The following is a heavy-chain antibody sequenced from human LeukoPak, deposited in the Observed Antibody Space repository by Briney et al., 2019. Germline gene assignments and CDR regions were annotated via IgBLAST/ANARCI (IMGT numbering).Heavy chain of an antibody. V-gene: IGHV4-34*01. J-gene: IGHJ4*02. CDR2: INHSGST. Sequence: SETLSLTCAVYGGSFSGYYWSWIRQPPGKGLEWIGEINHSGSTNYNPSLKSRVTISADTSKNQFSLKLSSVTAADTTVYYCARGRLVSSQPFDYWGQGTLVTVSS. CDR1: GGSFSGYY. D-gene: IGHD6-6*01. CDR3: ARGRLVSSQPFDY.